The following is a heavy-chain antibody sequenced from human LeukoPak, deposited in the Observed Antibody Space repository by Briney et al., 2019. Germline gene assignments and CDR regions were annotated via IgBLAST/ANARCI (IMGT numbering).Heavy chain of an antibody. J-gene: IGHJ3*02. Sequence: GGSLRLSCAASGFTFSSYSMNWVRQAPGKGLEWVSSISSSSSYMYYADSVKGRFTISRDNAKNSLYLQMNSLRAEDTAVYYCARDSGYYYDTLDAFDIWGQGTMVTVSS. D-gene: IGHD3-22*01. CDR2: ISSSSSYM. CDR3: ARDSGYYYDTLDAFDI. CDR1: GFTFSSYS. V-gene: IGHV3-21*01.